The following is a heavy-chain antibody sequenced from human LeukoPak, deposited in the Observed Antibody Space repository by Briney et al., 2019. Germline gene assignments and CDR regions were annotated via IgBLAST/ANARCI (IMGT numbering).Heavy chain of an antibody. CDR1: GGSISSYY. Sequence: PSETLSLTCTVSGGSISSYYWSWIRQPPGKGLEWIGYIYYSGSTNYNPSLKSRVTISVDTSKNQFSLKLSSVTAADTAVYYCARSDYEGGDDYWGQGTLVTVSS. J-gene: IGHJ4*02. D-gene: IGHD5-12*01. CDR3: ARSDYEGGDDY. CDR2: IYYSGST. V-gene: IGHV4-59*01.